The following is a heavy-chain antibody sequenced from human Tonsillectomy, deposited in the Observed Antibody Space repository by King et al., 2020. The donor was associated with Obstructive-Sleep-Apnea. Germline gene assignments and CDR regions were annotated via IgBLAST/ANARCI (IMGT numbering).Heavy chain of an antibody. CDR2: IYYSGST. CDR1: GGSISSYY. Sequence: QLQESGPGLVKPSETLSLTCTVSGGSISSYYWSWIRQPPGKGLEWIGYIYYSGSTNYNPSLKIRVTISVDTSKNQFSLKLSSVTAADTAVYYCARHQVGWLRLFDYWGQGTLVTVSS. D-gene: IGHD5-12*01. CDR3: ARHQVGWLRLFDY. V-gene: IGHV4-59*08. J-gene: IGHJ4*02.